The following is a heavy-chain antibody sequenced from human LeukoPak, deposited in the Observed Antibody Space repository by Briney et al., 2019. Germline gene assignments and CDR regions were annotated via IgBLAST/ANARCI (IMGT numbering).Heavy chain of an antibody. V-gene: IGHV3-9*03. J-gene: IGHJ3*02. Sequence: GGSLRLSCAASGFTFDDYAMHWVRQAPGKGLEWVSGISWNSGSIGYADSVKGRFTISRDNAKNSLYLQMNSLRAEDMALYYCAKERGSSGAFDIWGQGTMVTVSS. CDR2: ISWNSGSI. CDR1: GFTFDDYA. CDR3: AKERGSSGAFDI. D-gene: IGHD6-6*01.